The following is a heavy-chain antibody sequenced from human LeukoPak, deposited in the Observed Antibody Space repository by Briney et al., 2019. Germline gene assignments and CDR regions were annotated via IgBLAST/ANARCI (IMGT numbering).Heavy chain of an antibody. CDR3: ARFSKRQDAFDI. Sequence: PGGSLRLSCAASGFTFSSYSMNWVRQAPGKGLEWVSSISSSSSYIYYADSVKGRFTISRDNAKNSLYLQMNSLRAEDTAVYYCARFSKRQDAFDIWGQGTMVTVSS. J-gene: IGHJ3*02. V-gene: IGHV3-21*01. CDR2: ISSSSSYI. CDR1: GFTFSSYS.